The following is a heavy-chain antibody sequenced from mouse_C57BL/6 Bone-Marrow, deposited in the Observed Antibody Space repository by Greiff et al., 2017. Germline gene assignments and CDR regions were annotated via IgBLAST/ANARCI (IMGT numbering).Heavy chain of an antibody. CDR3: AREYYGTDWYFDV. CDR1: GYAFSSSW. Sequence: QVQLQQSGPELVKPGASVKISCKASGYAFSSSWMNWVKQRPGKGLEWIGRIYPGDGDTNYNGKCKGKATLTADKSSSTAYMQRSSLTYEDSAVYFCAREYYGTDWYFDVWGTGTTVTVSS. J-gene: IGHJ1*03. D-gene: IGHD1-1*01. CDR2: IYPGDGDT. V-gene: IGHV1-82*01.